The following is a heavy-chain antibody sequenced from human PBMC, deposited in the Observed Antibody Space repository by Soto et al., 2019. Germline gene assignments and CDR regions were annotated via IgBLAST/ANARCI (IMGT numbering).Heavy chain of an antibody. V-gene: IGHV3-30-3*02. Sequence: QVQLVESGGGVVQPGRSLRLSCAASGFTFGTNAMHWVRQAPGKGLEWVAVISYEGSTTYYAGSVKGRFTISRDNSKNTLYLQMNSLRAEDTAVYYGAKQFNGWSHYFDYWGQGTLVTVSS. D-gene: IGHD6-19*01. CDR2: ISYEGSTT. CDR1: GFTFGTNA. J-gene: IGHJ4*02. CDR3: AKQFNGWSHYFDY.